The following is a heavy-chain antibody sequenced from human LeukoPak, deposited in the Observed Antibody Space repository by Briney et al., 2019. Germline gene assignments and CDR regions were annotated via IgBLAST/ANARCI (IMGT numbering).Heavy chain of an antibody. V-gene: IGHV3-30*18. CDR3: AKGMARYGLGSLFDY. CDR1: GFTFSTYG. D-gene: IGHD3-10*01. J-gene: IGHJ4*02. Sequence: PGGSLTLSCAASGFTFSTYGIHWARHFPGKGRELVAFISYDGPNKYYAESVKGRFNISRDNSKNTLYLQMNSLRAEETAVYYCAKGMARYGLGSLFDYWGQGILVTVSS. CDR2: ISYDGPNK.